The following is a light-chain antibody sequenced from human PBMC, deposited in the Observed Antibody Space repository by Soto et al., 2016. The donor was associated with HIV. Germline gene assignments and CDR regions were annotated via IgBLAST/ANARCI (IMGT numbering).Light chain of an antibody. CDR3: QQLNSYLALT. J-gene: IGKJ4*01. CDR1: QSISSY. CDR2: AAS. Sequence: DIQMTQSPSSLSASVGDRVTITCRASQSISSYLNWYQQKPGKAPKLLIYAASTFQSGVPSRFSGSGSGTDFTLTISSLQPEDFATYYCQQLNSYLALTFGGGTKVEIK. V-gene: IGKV1-39*01.